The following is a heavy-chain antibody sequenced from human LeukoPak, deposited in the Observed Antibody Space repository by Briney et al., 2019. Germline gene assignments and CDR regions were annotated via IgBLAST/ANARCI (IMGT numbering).Heavy chain of an antibody. V-gene: IGHV4-4*07. Sequence: SETLSLTCAVYGGSFSGYYWSWIRQPAGKGLEWIGRIYTSGSTNYNPSLKSRVTMSVDTSKNQFSLKLNSVTAADTAVYYCAREATYFYDSKADFDIWGQGTMVTVSS. CDR2: IYTSGST. CDR1: GGSFSGYY. CDR3: AREATYFYDSKADFDI. J-gene: IGHJ3*02. D-gene: IGHD3-22*01.